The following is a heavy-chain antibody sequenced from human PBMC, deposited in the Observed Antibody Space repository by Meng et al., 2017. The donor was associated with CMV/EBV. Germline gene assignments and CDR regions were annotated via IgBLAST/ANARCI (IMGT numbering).Heavy chain of an antibody. Sequence: QLQLQESGPGLVKPSETLSLTCTVSGGSISSSSYYWGWVRQPPGMGLEWIGSIYYSGSTYYNPSLKSRVTIAVDTSKNQFSLKLSSVTAADTAVYYCARYSGSYYSYWGQGTLVTVSS. V-gene: IGHV4-39*01. CDR2: IYYSGST. CDR3: ARYSGSYYSY. D-gene: IGHD1-26*01. CDR1: GGSISSSSYY. J-gene: IGHJ4*02.